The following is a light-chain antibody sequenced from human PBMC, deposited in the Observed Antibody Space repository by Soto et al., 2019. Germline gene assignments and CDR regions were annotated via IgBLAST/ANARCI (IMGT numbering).Light chain of an antibody. CDR2: GAS. J-gene: IGKJ1*01. CDR3: PQSARSVP. CDR1: QSFSSTC. V-gene: IGKV3-20*01. Sequence: EILLTQSPDSLSCSPGDRATLSCRSSQSFSSTCFACYHQKPGQAPRLLIYGASIRATGIPDRFSGSGSSPDFTLTISIQEPADFAVYYCPQSARSVPFGQ.